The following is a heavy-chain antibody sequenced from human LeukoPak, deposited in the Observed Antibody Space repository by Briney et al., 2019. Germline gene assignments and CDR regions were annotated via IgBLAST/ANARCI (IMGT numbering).Heavy chain of an antibody. CDR2: IRYDGSNK. CDR1: GFTSSSYG. D-gene: IGHD6-13*01. Sequence: GGSLRLSCAASGFTSSSYGMHWVRQAPGKGLEWVAFIRYDGSNKYYADSVKGRFTISRDNSKNTLYLQMNSLRAEDTAVYYCAKARGGIAAAGNDYWGQGTLVTVSS. V-gene: IGHV3-30*02. J-gene: IGHJ4*02. CDR3: AKARGGIAAAGNDY.